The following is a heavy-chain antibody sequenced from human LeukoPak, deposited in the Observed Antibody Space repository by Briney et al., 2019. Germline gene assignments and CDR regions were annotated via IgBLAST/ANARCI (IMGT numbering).Heavy chain of an antibody. Sequence: PGGSLRLSCAASGFTFSSYAMHWVRQAPGKGLEWVAVISYDGSNKYYADSVKGRFTISRDNSKNTLYLQMNSLRAEDTAVYYCARDAGYSSSWSDYWGQGTLVTVSS. CDR3: ARDAGYSSSWSDY. J-gene: IGHJ4*02. CDR2: ISYDGSNK. V-gene: IGHV3-30*04. D-gene: IGHD6-13*01. CDR1: GFTFSSYA.